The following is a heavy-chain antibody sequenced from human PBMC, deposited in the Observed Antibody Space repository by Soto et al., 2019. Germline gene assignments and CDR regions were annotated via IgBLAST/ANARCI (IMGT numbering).Heavy chain of an antibody. Sequence: PGGSLRLSCAASGFTFSSYGMHWVRQAPGKGLEWVAVIWYDGSNKYYADSVKGRFTISRDNSKNTLYLQMNSLRAEDTAVYYCAREHYYYYYYGMDVWGQGTTVTVSS. V-gene: IGHV3-33*01. CDR1: GFTFSSYG. CDR3: AREHYYYYYYGMDV. CDR2: IWYDGSNK. J-gene: IGHJ6*02.